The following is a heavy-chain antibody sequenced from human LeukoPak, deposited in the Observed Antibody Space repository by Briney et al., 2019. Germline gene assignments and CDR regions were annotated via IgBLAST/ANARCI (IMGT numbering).Heavy chain of an antibody. CDR2: ISWNSGSI. D-gene: IGHD6-6*01. CDR1: GFTFDDYA. V-gene: IGHV3-9*01. CDR3: AKDSGFGYSSSTFDY. Sequence: PGGSLRLSCAASGFTFDDYAMHWVRQAPGKGLEWVSGISWNSGSIGYADSVKGRFTISRDNAKNSLYLQMNSLRAEDTALCYCAKDSGFGYSSSTFDYWGQGTLVTVSS. J-gene: IGHJ4*02.